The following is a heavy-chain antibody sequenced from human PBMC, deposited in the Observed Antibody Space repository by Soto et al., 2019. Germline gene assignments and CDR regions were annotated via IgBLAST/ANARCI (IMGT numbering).Heavy chain of an antibody. CDR2: ISSSSSYI. D-gene: IGHD2-2*01. CDR3: ARGVPEGEASDY. V-gene: IGHV3-21*01. J-gene: IGHJ4*02. CDR1: GFTFSSYS. Sequence: GGSLRLSCAASGFTFSSYSMNWVRQAPGKGLEWVSSISSSSSYIYYADSVKGRFTISRDNAKNSLYLQMNSLRAEDTAVYYCARGVPEGEASDYWGQGTLVTVSS.